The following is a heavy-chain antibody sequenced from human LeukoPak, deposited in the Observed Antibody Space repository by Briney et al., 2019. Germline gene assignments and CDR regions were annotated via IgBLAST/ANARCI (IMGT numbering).Heavy chain of an antibody. D-gene: IGHD2-8*01. CDR2: ISHGGYT. Sequence: SETLSLTCAVSGGSISSYYWSWIRQTPGKGLEWIGYISHGGYTDYAPSLKSRVTMSLDTSKNQFSLKLSSVTPADTALYYCARGFCTDEICQVFTNWGQGTLVTVSS. V-gene: IGHV4-59*01. CDR1: GGSISSYY. CDR3: ARGFCTDEICQVFTN. J-gene: IGHJ4*02.